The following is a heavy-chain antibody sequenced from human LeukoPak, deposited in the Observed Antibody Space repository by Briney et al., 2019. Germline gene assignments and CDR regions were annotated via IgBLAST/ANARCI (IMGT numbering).Heavy chain of an antibody. J-gene: IGHJ5*02. V-gene: IGHV4-34*01. D-gene: IGHD2-2*01. CDR2: INHSGST. CDR3: ARVVRRCSSTSCYARWFDP. CDR1: GGSFSGYY. Sequence: SETLSLTCAVYGGSFSGYYWSWIRQPPGKGLEWIGEINHSGSTNYNPSLKSRVTISVITSKNQFSLKLSSVTAADTAVYYCARVVRRCSSTSCYARWFDPWGQGTLVTVSS.